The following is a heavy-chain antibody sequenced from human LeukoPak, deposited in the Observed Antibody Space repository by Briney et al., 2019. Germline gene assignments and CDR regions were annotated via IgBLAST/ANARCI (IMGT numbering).Heavy chain of an antibody. CDR3: ARSVSAREYFEH. J-gene: IGHJ1*01. Sequence: GGSLRLSCAASGFTISSHGMHWVRQAPGKGLEWVAFLHSNGNNKYYADVVKGLFAISRDNSKNTLHLQMNSLRPEDTAVYYCARSVSAREYFEHWGQGTLVTVSS. CDR2: LHSNGNNK. V-gene: IGHV3-30*02. CDR1: GFTISSHG.